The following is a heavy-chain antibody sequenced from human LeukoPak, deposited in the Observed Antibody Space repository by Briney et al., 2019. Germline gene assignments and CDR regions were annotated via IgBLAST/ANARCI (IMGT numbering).Heavy chain of an antibody. CDR2: IRYDGSNK. V-gene: IGHV3-30*02. Sequence: RSGGSLRLSCAASGFTFSSYGMHWVRQAPGKGLEWVAFIRYDGSNKYYADSVKGRFTISRDNSKNTLYLQMNSLRVEDTAVYYCVPLKGDIAVVVYWGQGTLVTVSS. CDR1: GFTFSSYG. J-gene: IGHJ4*02. D-gene: IGHD2-15*01. CDR3: VPLKGDIAVVVY.